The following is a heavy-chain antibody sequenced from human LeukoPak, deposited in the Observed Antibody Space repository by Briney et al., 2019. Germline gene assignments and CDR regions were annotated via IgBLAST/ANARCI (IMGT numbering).Heavy chain of an antibody. CDR1: GFTFSSYG. CDR2: ISYDGSNK. V-gene: IGHV3-30*18. Sequence: GGSLRLSCAASGFTFSSYGMHWVRQAPGKGLEWVAVISYDGSNKYYADSVKGRSTISRDNSKNTLYLQMNSLRAEDTAVYYCAKGQTGGDSSGYYWYWGQGTLVTVSS. D-gene: IGHD3-22*01. J-gene: IGHJ4*02. CDR3: AKGQTGGDSSGYYWY.